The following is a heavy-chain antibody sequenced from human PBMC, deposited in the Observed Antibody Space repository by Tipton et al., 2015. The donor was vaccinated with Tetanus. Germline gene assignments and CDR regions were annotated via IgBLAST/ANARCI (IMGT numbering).Heavy chain of an antibody. D-gene: IGHD2/OR15-2a*01. CDR3: ARAAGFLGLTHDF. Sequence: TLSLTCTVSGVSISSYYWSWIRKPPGKDLEWIGYIYQTGTTYYNPSLKGRATISMDRSNTQFSLRLDSLTAADTAVYYCARAAGFLGLTHDFWGRGTLVSVSS. CDR2: IYQTGTT. CDR1: GVSISSYY. J-gene: IGHJ4*02. V-gene: IGHV4-4*09.